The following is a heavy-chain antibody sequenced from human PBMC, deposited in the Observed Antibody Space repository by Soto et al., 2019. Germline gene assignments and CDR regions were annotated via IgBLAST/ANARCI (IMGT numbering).Heavy chain of an antibody. Sequence: SETLSLTCTVSGGSISSNSYYWDWIRQPPGKGLDWIGSIYHRGSTYYNPSLKSRVAISVDPSTNQFSLTLTSVTAADTAVYYCARRSPLVYGHPFDHWGQATLVTVS. D-gene: IGHD3-10*01. J-gene: IGHJ5*02. CDR1: GGSISSNSYY. CDR2: IYHRGST. V-gene: IGHV4-39*01. CDR3: ARRSPLVYGHPFDH.